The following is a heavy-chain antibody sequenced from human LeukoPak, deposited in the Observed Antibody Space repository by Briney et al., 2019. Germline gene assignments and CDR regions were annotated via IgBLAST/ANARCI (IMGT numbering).Heavy chain of an antibody. CDR1: GGSISNYY. CDR3: ARGTGWYWAFDI. V-gene: IGHV4-59*01. D-gene: IGHD6-19*01. J-gene: IGHJ3*02. Sequence: PSETLSLTCSVSGGSISNYYWSWIRQPPGKGLEWIGYIYYTGSTNNNPSLKSRVTISVDTSKNQFSLKMSSVTAADTAVYYCARGTGWYWAFDIWGQGTMVTVSS. CDR2: IYYTGST.